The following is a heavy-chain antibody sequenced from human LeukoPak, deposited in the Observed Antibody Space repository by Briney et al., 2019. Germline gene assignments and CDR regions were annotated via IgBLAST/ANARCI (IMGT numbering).Heavy chain of an antibody. D-gene: IGHD4-17*01. J-gene: IGHJ4*02. Sequence: TSETLSLTCTVSGGSISSSSYYWGWIRQPPGKGLEWIGSIYYSGSTYYNPSLKSRVTISVDTSKNQFSLKLSSVTAADTAVYYCARWMTTVTDFDYWGQGTLVTVSS. CDR1: GGSISSSSYY. CDR2: IYYSGST. V-gene: IGHV4-39*01. CDR3: ARWMTTVTDFDY.